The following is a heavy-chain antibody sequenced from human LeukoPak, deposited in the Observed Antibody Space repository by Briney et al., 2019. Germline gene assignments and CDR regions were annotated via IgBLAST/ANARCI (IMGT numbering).Heavy chain of an antibody. V-gene: IGHV5-51*01. CDR3: ARPMVRGKTKTDY. CDR2: IYPGDSDT. J-gene: IGHJ4*02. D-gene: IGHD3-10*01. Sequence: PGESLQISCKGSGYSFTSYWIGWVRQMPGKGLEWMGIIYPGDSDTRYSPSFQGQVTISADKSISTAYLQWSSLKASDTTMYYCARPMVRGKTKTDYWGQGTLVTVSS. CDR1: GYSFTSYW.